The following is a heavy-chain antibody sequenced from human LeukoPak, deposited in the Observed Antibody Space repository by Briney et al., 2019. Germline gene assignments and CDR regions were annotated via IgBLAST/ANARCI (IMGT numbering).Heavy chain of an antibody. CDR3: GRDLPTVTSIDY. V-gene: IGHV3-48*03. CDR2: ISSSGSTI. J-gene: IGHJ4*02. Sequence: GGSLRLSCAASGFTFSSYEMNWVRQAPGKGLEWVSYISSSGSTIYYADSVKGRFTISRDNAKNSLYLQMNSLRAEDTAVYYCGRDLPTVTSIDYWGQGTLVTVPS. D-gene: IGHD4-17*01. CDR1: GFTFSSYE.